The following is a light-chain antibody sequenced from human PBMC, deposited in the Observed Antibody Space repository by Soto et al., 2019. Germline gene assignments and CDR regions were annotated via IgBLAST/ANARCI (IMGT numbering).Light chain of an antibody. Sequence: EIVLTQSPGTLSLSPGERATLSCRASQSVSSSYLAWHQQKPGQAPRLLIYGASNRATGIPDRFSGSGSGTDFTLTISRLEPEDFALYYCQQYGGSAWTFGQGTKEEIK. CDR2: GAS. J-gene: IGKJ1*01. CDR1: QSVSSSY. V-gene: IGKV3-20*01. CDR3: QQYGGSAWT.